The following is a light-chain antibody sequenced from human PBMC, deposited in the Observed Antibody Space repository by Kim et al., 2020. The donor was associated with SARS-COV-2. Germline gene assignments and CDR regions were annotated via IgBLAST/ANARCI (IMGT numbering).Light chain of an antibody. CDR3: QQANSPFA. CDR1: QGINNW. Sequence: SASVGDRVTITWRASQGINNWLAWYQQKPGKAPKLLIYAASSLQSGVPSRFSGSGSGTDFTLTISSLQPEDFATYFCQQANSPFAFGPGTKVDIK. CDR2: AAS. J-gene: IGKJ3*01. V-gene: IGKV1-12*01.